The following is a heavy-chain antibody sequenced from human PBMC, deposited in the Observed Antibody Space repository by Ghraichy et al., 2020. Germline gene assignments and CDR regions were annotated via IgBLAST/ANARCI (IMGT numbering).Heavy chain of an antibody. CDR3: ASETPLGY. CDR2: IKSDGTTT. D-gene: IGHD2-15*01. CDR1: GFTFSSYW. J-gene: IGHJ4*02. Sequence: GGSLRLSCAASGFTFSSYWMHWVRQAPGKGLVWVARIKSDGTTTTYADSAKGRFTISRDNAKNTLYLQMDSLRAEDTAVYYCASETPLGYWGQGTLVTVSS. V-gene: IGHV3-74*01.